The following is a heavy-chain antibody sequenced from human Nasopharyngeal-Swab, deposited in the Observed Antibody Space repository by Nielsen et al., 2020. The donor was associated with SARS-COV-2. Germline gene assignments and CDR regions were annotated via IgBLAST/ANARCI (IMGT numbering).Heavy chain of an antibody. J-gene: IGHJ4*02. D-gene: IGHD5-18*01. V-gene: IGHV3-33*01. CDR2: IWYDGSNK. CDR3: ARVPGDTAMASDY. Sequence: QAAGKGLEWVAVIWYDGSNKYYADSVKGRFTISRDNSKNTLYLQMNSLRAEDTAVYYCARVPGDTAMASDYWGQGTLVTVSS.